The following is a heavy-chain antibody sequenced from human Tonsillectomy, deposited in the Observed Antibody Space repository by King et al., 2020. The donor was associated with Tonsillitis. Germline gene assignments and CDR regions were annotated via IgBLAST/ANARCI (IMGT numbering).Heavy chain of an antibody. D-gene: IGHD3-22*01. CDR1: GYSFAAYS. CDR3: ARDDDSSGYYHTFDY. J-gene: IGHJ4*02. CDR2: INPNSGGT. Sequence: VQLVESGAEVKKPGASVKVSCKASGYSFAAYSIHWVRQAPGQGLEWMGRINPNSGGTNYAQKFQGRVTMTRDTSIGTAYMELSSLRSDDMAVYFCARDDDSSGYYHTFDYWGQGTLVTVSS. V-gene: IGHV1-2*06.